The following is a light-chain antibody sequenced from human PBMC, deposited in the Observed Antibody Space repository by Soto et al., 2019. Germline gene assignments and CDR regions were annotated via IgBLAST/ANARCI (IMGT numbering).Light chain of an antibody. Sequence: QSVLTQPASVSGSPGQSITISCTGTSSDVGAYNYASWYQQYPGEAPKVIIYDVSHRPAGVSNRFSGSKSGNTASLTISGLQTQDEADYYCSSYTSANTYVFGTGTKVTVL. CDR1: SSDVGAYNY. CDR3: SSYTSANTYV. V-gene: IGLV2-14*01. J-gene: IGLJ1*01. CDR2: DVS.